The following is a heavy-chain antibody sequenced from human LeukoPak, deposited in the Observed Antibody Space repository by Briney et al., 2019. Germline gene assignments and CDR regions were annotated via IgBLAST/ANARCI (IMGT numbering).Heavy chain of an antibody. D-gene: IGHD3-22*01. CDR3: AKGGDHYDSSGYYGFAWGDAFDI. Sequence: PGGSLRLFCAASGFTFSSYAMSWVRQAPGKGLEWVSAISGSGGSTYYADSVKGRFTISRDNSKITLYLQMNSLRAEDTAVYYCAKGGDHYDSSGYYGFAWGDAFDIWGQGTMVTVSS. CDR2: ISGSGGST. V-gene: IGHV3-23*01. CDR1: GFTFSSYA. J-gene: IGHJ3*02.